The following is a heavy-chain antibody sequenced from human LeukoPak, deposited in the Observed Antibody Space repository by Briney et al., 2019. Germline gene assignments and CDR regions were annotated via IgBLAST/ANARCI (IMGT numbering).Heavy chain of an antibody. V-gene: IGHV4-34*01. D-gene: IGHD4-17*01. Sequence: LETLSLTCTIRGGSINGYSWSWIRQTPEKGLEWIGEIHHSGTTNYRPSLKSRVTISFDKSKNQSSLTMTSVTAADTAVYYCTRQSGTVTPIDYWGQGTLVTVSS. J-gene: IGHJ4*02. CDR2: IHHSGTT. CDR3: TRQSGTVTPIDY. CDR1: GGSINGYS.